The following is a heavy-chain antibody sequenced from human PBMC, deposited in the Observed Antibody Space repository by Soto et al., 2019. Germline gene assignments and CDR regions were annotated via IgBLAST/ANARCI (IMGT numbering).Heavy chain of an antibody. CDR2: IYWDDDK. CDR3: AHIMITFGGVMRKDAFDI. V-gene: IGHV2-5*02. D-gene: IGHD3-16*01. Sequence: QITLKEPGPTLVKPTQTLTLTCTFSDFSLSTSGVGVGWIRQPPGKALEWLALIYWDDDKRYSPSLKSRLTITKDTSKNQVVLTMTNMDPVDTATYYCAHIMITFGGVMRKDAFDIWGQGTMVTISS. J-gene: IGHJ3*02. CDR1: DFSLSTSGVG.